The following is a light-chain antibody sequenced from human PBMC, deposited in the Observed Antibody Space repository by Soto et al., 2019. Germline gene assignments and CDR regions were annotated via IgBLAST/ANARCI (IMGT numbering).Light chain of an antibody. V-gene: IGLV2-14*01. CDR1: SSDVGGYNY. Sequence: QSVLTQPASVSGSPGQSITISCTGTSSDVGGYNYVSWYQQHPDKAPKLMIYEVSNRPSGVSNRFSGSKSGHTAPLTISGLQSEDEADYFCTSYTSYSTLDVFGTGTKVTVL. CDR3: TSYTSYSTLDV. J-gene: IGLJ1*01. CDR2: EVS.